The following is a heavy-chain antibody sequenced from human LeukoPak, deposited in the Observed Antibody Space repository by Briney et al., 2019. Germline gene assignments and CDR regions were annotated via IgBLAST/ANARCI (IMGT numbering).Heavy chain of an antibody. J-gene: IGHJ4*02. CDR2: ISSGSNKI. D-gene: IGHD1-1*01. Sequence: PGGSLRLSCTASTFTFSSYCMSSVRQAPGRGLECVSLISSGSNKIYYADSVKGRFTISRDNAKNSLYLQMNTLRAEDTAVYYCASSRCTSDNCYGGIDNWGEGALVTVSS. V-gene: IGHV3-48*04. CDR3: ASSRCTSDNCYGGIDN. CDR1: TFTFSSYC.